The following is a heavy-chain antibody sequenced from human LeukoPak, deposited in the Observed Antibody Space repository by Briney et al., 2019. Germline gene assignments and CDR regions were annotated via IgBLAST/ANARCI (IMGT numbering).Heavy chain of an antibody. CDR3: AGNDYSPNYYYYGMDV. Sequence: ASVKVSCKASGGTFSSYAISWVRQAPGQGLEWMGGIIPIFGTANYAQKFQGRVTITADESTSTAYMELSSLRSEDTAVYYCAGNDYSPNYYYYGMDVWGQGTTVTVSS. CDR1: GGTFSSYA. CDR2: IIPIFGTA. V-gene: IGHV1-69*13. J-gene: IGHJ6*02. D-gene: IGHD4-11*01.